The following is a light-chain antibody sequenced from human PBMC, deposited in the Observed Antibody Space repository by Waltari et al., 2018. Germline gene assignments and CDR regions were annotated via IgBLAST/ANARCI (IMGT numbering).Light chain of an antibody. V-gene: IGKV4-1*01. CDR1: QSLFPSPHSKTY. J-gene: IGKJ5*01. CDR2: SAP. Sequence: DIVMTQSPDSLAVSLGERATINCKSSQSLFPSPHSKTYIAWYQHKPGQPPKLLIYSAPNRASGVPDRFSGSGSGTDFTLTISNLQAEDVAVYYCHHYYIPPLTFGQGTRLEI. CDR3: HHYYIPPLT.